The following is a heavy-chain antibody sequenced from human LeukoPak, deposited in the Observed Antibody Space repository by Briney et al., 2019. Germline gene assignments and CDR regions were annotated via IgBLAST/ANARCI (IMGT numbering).Heavy chain of an antibody. Sequence: GGALRLSCAASGFTFSSYDMNWVRQAPGKGLEWVSVIYSGGSTYYADSVKGRFTVSRDNSKNTLYLQMNSLRAEDTAVYYCAKVNYDYVWGSYRPSWIDPWGQGTLVTVSS. CDR3: AKVNYDYVWGSYRPSWIDP. D-gene: IGHD3-16*02. CDR2: IYSGGST. V-gene: IGHV3-53*01. CDR1: GFTFSSYD. J-gene: IGHJ5*02.